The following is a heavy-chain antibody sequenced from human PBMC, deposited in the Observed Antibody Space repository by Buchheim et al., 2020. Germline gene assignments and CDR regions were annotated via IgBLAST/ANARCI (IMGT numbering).Heavy chain of an antibody. Sequence: QLQLQESGPGLVKPSETLSLTCTVSGGSISSSSYYWGWIRQPPGKGLEWIGSIYYSGSTYYNPSLKSRVTLSVETSKNQFSLKLSSVTAADTALYYCARQDYDSSGYLLDFDYWGQGTL. CDR1: GGSISSSSYY. J-gene: IGHJ4*02. V-gene: IGHV4-39*01. CDR2: IYYSGST. D-gene: IGHD3-22*01. CDR3: ARQDYDSSGYLLDFDY.